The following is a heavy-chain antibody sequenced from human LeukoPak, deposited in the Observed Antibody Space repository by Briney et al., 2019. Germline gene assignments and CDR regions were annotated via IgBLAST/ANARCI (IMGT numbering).Heavy chain of an antibody. CDR3: ARDSRGSYMDY. V-gene: IGHV4-31*03. Sequence: PSETLSLTCTVSGGSISSGGYYWSWIRQHPGKGLEWIGYIYYSGSTYYNPSLKSRVTISVDTSKNQFSLKLSSVTAADTAVYYCARDSRGSYMDYWGQGTLVTVSS. CDR1: GGSISSGGYY. J-gene: IGHJ4*02. CDR2: IYYSGST. D-gene: IGHD3-16*01.